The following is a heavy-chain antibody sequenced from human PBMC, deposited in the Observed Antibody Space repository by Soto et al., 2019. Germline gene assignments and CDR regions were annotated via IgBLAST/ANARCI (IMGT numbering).Heavy chain of an antibody. V-gene: IGHV3-30*03. CDR2: ISYAGGNK. J-gene: IGHJ6*02. Sequence: GGSLRLSCAASGFTFSNFGMHWVRQAPGKGLEWVAFISYAGGNKYYADSVKGRFTISRDNAGGSVYLQMSSLRAEDTAVYYCARVMCGDCSSYYYYSMDVWGQGTTVTVSS. CDR3: ARVMCGDCSSYYYYSMDV. D-gene: IGHD2-21*02. CDR1: GFTFSNFG.